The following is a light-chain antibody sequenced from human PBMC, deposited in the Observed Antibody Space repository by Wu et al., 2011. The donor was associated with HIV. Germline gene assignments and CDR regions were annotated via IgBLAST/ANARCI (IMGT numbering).Light chain of an antibody. Sequence: EIVMTQSPGTLSLSPGERATLSCRTSQSVTTYLAWYQQKPGQAPRLLIYGASNRATGIPARFSGSGSGTDFTLTISRLEPEDFAVYYCHLSGGASWTFGQGTKVEIK. CDR3: HLSGGASWT. J-gene: IGKJ1*01. V-gene: IGKV3-20*01. CDR2: GAS. CDR1: QSVTTY.